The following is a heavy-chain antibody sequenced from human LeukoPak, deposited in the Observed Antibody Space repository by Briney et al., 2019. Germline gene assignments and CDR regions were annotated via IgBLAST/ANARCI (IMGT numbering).Heavy chain of an antibody. V-gene: IGHV3-21*01. D-gene: IGHD7-27*01. CDR3: ARNIGTGDLDY. J-gene: IGHJ4*02. CDR2: ISSSSSYI. CDR1: GFDFTNYG. Sequence: PGGSLRLSCTASGFDFTNYGMSWVRQAPGKGLEWVSSISSSSSYIYYADSVKGRFTISRDNAKNSLYLQMNSLRAEDTAVYYCARNIGTGDLDYWGQGTLVTVSS.